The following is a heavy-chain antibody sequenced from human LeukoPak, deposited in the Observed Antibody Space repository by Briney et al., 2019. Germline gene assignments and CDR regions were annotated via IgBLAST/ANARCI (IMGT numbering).Heavy chain of an antibody. CDR2: IIPIFGTA. CDR1: GGTFSSYP. D-gene: IGHD1-20*01. V-gene: IGHV1-69*06. CDR3: ARDEPVTGSVIDV. J-gene: IGHJ6*03. Sequence: ASVQVSCKASGGTFSSYPINGVRQAPGQGLEWVGGIIPIFGTANYAQKFQGRVTITAGKSTSTAYMELSSLRSEDTAVYDCARDEPVTGSVIDVWGKETTVTVSS.